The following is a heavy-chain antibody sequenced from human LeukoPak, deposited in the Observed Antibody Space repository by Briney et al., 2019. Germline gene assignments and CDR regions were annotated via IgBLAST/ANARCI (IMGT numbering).Heavy chain of an antibody. D-gene: IGHD6-19*01. Sequence: GGSLRLSCVASGFTFSNHAMTWVRQAPGKGLEWVSAISADAVDTFYAPSVKGRFTISRDNSKNTLYLQMNSLRAEDTAVYYCAKDRIAVAGTTSIDYWGQGTLVTVSS. V-gene: IGHV3-23*01. CDR3: AKDRIAVAGTTSIDY. CDR2: ISADAVDT. CDR1: GFTFSNHA. J-gene: IGHJ4*02.